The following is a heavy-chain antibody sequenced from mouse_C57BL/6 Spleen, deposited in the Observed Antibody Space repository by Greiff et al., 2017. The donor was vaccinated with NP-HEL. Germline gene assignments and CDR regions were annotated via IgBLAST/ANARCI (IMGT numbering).Heavy chain of an antibody. CDR2: IDPSDSYT. CDR3: ARSDYLDY. CDR1: GYTFTSYW. Sequence: VQLQQPGAELVMPGASVKLSCKASGYTFTSYWMHWVKQRPGQGLELIGEIDPSDSYTNYNQKFKGKSTLTVDKSSSTAYMQLSSLTSEDSAVYYCARSDYLDYWGQGTTLTVSA. J-gene: IGHJ2*01. V-gene: IGHV1-69*01.